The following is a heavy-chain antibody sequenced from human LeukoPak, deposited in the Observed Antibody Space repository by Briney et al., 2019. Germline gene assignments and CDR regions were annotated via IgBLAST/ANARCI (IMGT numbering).Heavy chain of an antibody. Sequence: GGSLRLSCAASGFTFSSYAMHWVRQAPGKGLEWVAVISYDGSSKYYADSVKGRFTISRDNSKNTLYLQMNSLRAEDTAVYYCANLGYCSGGSCYYNFDYWGQGTLVTVSS. D-gene: IGHD2-15*01. J-gene: IGHJ4*02. CDR2: ISYDGSSK. CDR3: ANLGYCSGGSCYYNFDY. CDR1: GFTFSSYA. V-gene: IGHV3-30*04.